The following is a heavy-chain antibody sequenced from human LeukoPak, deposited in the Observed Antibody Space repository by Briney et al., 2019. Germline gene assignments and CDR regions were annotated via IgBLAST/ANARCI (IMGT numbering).Heavy chain of an antibody. V-gene: IGHV4-4*02. J-gene: IGHJ6*02. D-gene: IGHD2-2*02. CDR3: ATAPILRGEAGEQYKYGMDV. CDR2: VYHNGTP. Sequence: GSLRLSCAASGLIFSSYAMSWVRQSPGKGLEWIGEVYHNGTPNYNPSLKSRVTISADTFRNHFSLKLTSVTAADTAVYYCATAPILRGEAGEQYKYGMDVWGQGTTVIVSS. CDR1: GLIFSSYAM.